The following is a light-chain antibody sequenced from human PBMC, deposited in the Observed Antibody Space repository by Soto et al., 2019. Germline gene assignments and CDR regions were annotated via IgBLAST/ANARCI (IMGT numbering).Light chain of an antibody. CDR2: GAS. V-gene: IGKV3-15*01. CDR3: QHYNNWPPYS. CDR1: QDVSTN. Sequence: ETVMTQSPDTLSVSPGESATLSCRASQDVSTNLAWFHQKPGQTPRLVLYGASKRATGIPARFSGSGSGRHFTLPIISLQSEDFGVYYCQHYNNWPPYSFGQGTKVEIK. J-gene: IGKJ2*03.